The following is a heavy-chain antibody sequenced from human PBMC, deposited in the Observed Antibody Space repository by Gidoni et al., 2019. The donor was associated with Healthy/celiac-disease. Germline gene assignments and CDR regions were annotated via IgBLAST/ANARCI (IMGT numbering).Heavy chain of an antibody. V-gene: IGHV1-69*06. CDR3: SRCFRSGSYFFDY. CDR1: ARPFSSYA. Sequence: QVQLVQSGAEVEKPGSSVKVSCNASARPFSSYAIRWVRQATGQGPEWMGGIIPIFGTADYAQKFQGRVTITADKSASTAYMELGSLRSEDTAVYYCSRCFRSGSYFFDYWGQGTLVTVSS. D-gene: IGHD1-26*01. J-gene: IGHJ4*02. CDR2: IIPIFGTA.